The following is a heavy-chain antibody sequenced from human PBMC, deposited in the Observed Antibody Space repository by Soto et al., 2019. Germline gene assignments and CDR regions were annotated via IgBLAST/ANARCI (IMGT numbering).Heavy chain of an antibody. D-gene: IGHD4-17*01. V-gene: IGHV3-23*01. CDR2: ISGSGGST. CDR3: GKDGTGDYNFDY. Sequence: GGSLRLSCAASGFTFSSYAMSWVRQAPGKGLEWVSAISGSGGSTYYADSVKGRFTISRDNSKNTLYLQMNSLRAEDTAVYYCGKDGTGDYNFDYWGQGTLVTVSS. J-gene: IGHJ4*02. CDR1: GFTFSSYA.